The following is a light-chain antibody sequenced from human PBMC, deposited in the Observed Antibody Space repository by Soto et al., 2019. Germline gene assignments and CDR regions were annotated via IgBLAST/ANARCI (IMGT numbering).Light chain of an antibody. CDR2: GAS. Sequence: EIALTQSPATLSLSPGERATLSCRASQSVSSYLACYQQRRGQAPRLLIYGASNRATGIPPRFSGSGSGTEFTLSISSLQSTDFAVYYCQQYYDWPSLTFGGGTKVDIK. CDR3: QQYYDWPSLT. J-gene: IGKJ4*01. V-gene: IGKV3D-15*01. CDR1: QSVSSY.